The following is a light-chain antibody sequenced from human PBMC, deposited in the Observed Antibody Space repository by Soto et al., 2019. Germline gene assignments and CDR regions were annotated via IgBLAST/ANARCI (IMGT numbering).Light chain of an antibody. J-gene: IGKJ1*01. Sequence: AIRMTQSPSSLSASTGDRLTITGRASQGISSYLAWYQQKPGKAPKLLIYAASTLQSGVPSRFSGSGSGTDFTLTISSLQPEDFATYYCQQSYSTPPTFGQGTKVDIK. CDR1: QGISSY. CDR2: AAS. CDR3: QQSYSTPPT. V-gene: IGKV1-8*01.